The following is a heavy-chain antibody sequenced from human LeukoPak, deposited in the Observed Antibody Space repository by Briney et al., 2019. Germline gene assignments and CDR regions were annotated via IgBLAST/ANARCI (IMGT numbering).Heavy chain of an antibody. CDR3: AKYYYGSGSSDFDY. V-gene: IGHV3-23*01. Sequence: GGSLRLSCAASGITFSSYPMTWVRQAPGKGLEWVSTISGSGGSTYYADSVKGRFTISRDNSKNTLYLQMNSLRAEDTAVYYCAKYYYGSGSSDFDYWGQGTLVTVSS. J-gene: IGHJ4*02. CDR2: ISGSGGST. D-gene: IGHD3-10*01. CDR1: GITFSSYP.